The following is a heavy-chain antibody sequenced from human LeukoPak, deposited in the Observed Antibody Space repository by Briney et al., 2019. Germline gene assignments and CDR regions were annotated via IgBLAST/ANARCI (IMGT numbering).Heavy chain of an antibody. CDR2: IDPSDSET. J-gene: IGHJ4*02. CDR3: ATSYDYGEPLVDY. V-gene: IGHV5-10-1*01. CDR1: GYSFTTYW. D-gene: IGHD4/OR15-4a*01. Sequence: GESLKISCKGSGYSFTTYWISWVRQMPGKGLEWMGRIDPSDSETNYSPSFQGHVTISADKSIGTAYLQWSSLKASDTAMYYCATSYDYGEPLVDYWGQGTLVIVSS.